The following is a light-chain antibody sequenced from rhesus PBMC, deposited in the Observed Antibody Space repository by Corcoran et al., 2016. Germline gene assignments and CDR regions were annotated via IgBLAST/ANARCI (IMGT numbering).Light chain of an antibody. V-gene: IGKV3-10*01. CDR2: RAS. CDR3: YQHSSGYS. Sequence: QVILTKSPASQSLSPGERATLSCGASPSVNTSLAWFQQRPGQAPRQLIYRASTRATGITARFSGRGSGTDFTLTISSLESEDVGVYHCYQHSSGYSFGQGTKVEIK. CDR1: PSVNTS. J-gene: IGKJ2*01.